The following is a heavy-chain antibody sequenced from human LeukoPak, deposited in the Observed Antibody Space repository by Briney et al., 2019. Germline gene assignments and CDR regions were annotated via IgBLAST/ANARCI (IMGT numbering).Heavy chain of an antibody. D-gene: IGHD6-6*01. CDR3: ARPTYRKQLVTYFQH. CDR1: GFTFSSYG. V-gene: IGHV3-30*19. J-gene: IGHJ1*01. CDR2: ISYDGSNK. Sequence: ESGRSLRLSCAASGFTFSSYGMHWVRQAPGKGLEWVAVISYDGSNKYYADSVKGRFTISRDNSKNTLYLQMNSLRAEDTAVYYCARPTYRKQLVTYFQHWGQGTLVTVSS.